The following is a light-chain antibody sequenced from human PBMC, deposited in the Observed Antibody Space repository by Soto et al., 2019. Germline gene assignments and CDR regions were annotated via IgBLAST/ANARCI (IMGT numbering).Light chain of an antibody. J-gene: IGLJ2*01. CDR1: SSDVGGYKY. V-gene: IGLV2-14*01. Sequence: QSALTQPASVSGSPGQSITISCTGTSSDVGGYKYVSWYQQHPGNAPKLLIYDVSNRPSGVSNRFSGSKSGNTASLTISGLQAEDEADYYCSSYTSSITVVFGGGTKLTVL. CDR2: DVS. CDR3: SSYTSSITVV.